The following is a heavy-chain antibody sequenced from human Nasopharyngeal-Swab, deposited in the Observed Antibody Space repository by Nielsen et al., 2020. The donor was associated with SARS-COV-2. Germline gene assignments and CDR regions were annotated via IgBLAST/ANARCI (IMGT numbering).Heavy chain of an antibody. Sequence: GESLKISWAASGFTFSNYWFSWVRQARGKGLEWVAHIKQSGSGQYYVDSVKGRFTISRDNAKNSLYLQMNSLRAEDTAVYYCARYCSTTSCPRGFDYWRQGTLVTVSS. CDR2: IKQSGSGQ. V-gene: IGHV3-7*01. D-gene: IGHD2-2*01. CDR1: GFTFSNYW. CDR3: ARYCSTTSCPRGFDY. J-gene: IGHJ4*02.